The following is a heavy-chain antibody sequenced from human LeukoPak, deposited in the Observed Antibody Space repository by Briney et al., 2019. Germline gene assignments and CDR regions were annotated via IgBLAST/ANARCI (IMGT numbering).Heavy chain of an antibody. CDR3: VNLRYFDY. J-gene: IGHJ4*02. CDR2: IGGSGGST. Sequence: PGGSLRLSCAASGFTFSSYDMSWVRQAPGKGLEWVSTIGGSGGSTYYADSVKGRFTISRDNSKNTLYLQMNSLRAEDTALYYCVNLRYFDYWGQGTQVTVSS. CDR1: GFTFSSYD. V-gene: IGHV3-23*01.